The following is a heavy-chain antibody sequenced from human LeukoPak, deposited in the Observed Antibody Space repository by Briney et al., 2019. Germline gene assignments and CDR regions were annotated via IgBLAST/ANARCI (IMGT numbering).Heavy chain of an antibody. V-gene: IGHV3-7*01. CDR1: GFTFSRYW. J-gene: IGHJ4*02. Sequence: GGSLRLSCVVSGFTFSRYWMSWVRQAPGKGLEWVANIKEDGSEKYYADSVKGRFTISRDNAKNSLFLQMNSLRGDDTAVYYCARLGRGYIVATSGLYFDYWGQGTLVTVSS. D-gene: IGHD5-12*01. CDR2: IKEDGSEK. CDR3: ARLGRGYIVATSGLYFDY.